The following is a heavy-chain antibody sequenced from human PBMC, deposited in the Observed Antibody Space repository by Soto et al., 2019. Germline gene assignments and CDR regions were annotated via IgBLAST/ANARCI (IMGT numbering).Heavy chain of an antibody. CDR3: AKDRHQLLYYFDY. D-gene: IGHD1-1*01. J-gene: IGHJ4*02. CDR1: GFTFSSSA. Sequence: HPGGSLRLSCEASGFTFSSSAMSWVRQAPGKGLEWVSGISSSGVNTYYADSVKGRFTISRDHSKNTVYLQMNSLRAEDTAIYYCAKDRHQLLYYFDYWGQGMLVTVSS. CDR2: ISSSGVNT. V-gene: IGHV3-23*01.